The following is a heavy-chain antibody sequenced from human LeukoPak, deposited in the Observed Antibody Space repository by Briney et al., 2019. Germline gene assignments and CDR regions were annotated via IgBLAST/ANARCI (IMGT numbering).Heavy chain of an antibody. J-gene: IGHJ6*02. Sequence: ASVKVSCKASGYTFTGYYMHWVRQAPGQGLEWMGWINPNSGGTNYAQKFQGRVTMTRDTSISTAYMELRSLRSDDTAVYYCARDRTRAIFGVVITDYYYYGMDVWGQGTTVTVSS. CDR1: GYTFTGYY. D-gene: IGHD3-3*01. V-gene: IGHV1-2*02. CDR3: ARDRTRAIFGVVITDYYYYGMDV. CDR2: INPNSGGT.